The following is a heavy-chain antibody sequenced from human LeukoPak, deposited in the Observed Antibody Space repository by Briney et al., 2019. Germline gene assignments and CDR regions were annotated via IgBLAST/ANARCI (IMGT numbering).Heavy chain of an antibody. V-gene: IGHV5-51*01. J-gene: IGHJ5*02. CDR1: GYSFTSYW. CDR2: IYPDDSDT. CDR3: ARAGYSNNWYNNRRNYFDP. Sequence: GESLKISCKGSGYSFTSYWIGWVRQLPGKGLEWMGIIYPDDSDTRYSPSFQGQVTISADKSISTAYLQWSSLKASDTAMYYCARAGYSNNWYNNRRNYFDPWGQGTLVTVSS. D-gene: IGHD6-13*01.